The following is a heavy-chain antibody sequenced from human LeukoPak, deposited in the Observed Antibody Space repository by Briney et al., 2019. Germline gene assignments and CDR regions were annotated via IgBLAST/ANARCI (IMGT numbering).Heavy chain of an antibody. Sequence: ASVKVSCKASGGTFNSYAISWGRQAPGQGLEWMGGIILIFGKANYAQKFQGRVTITTDEPTSTAYRELSSLRSEDTAVYYCARDLWSITMSLWGQGTLVTVSS. J-gene: IGHJ4*02. CDR3: ARDLWSITMSL. CDR1: GGTFNSYA. V-gene: IGHV1-69*05. D-gene: IGHD3-10*02. CDR2: IILIFGKA.